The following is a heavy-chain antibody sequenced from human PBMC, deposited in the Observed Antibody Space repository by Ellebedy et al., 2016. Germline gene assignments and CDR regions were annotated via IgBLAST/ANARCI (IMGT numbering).Heavy chain of an antibody. D-gene: IGHD2-2*01. CDR2: IKGKADGGTT. Sequence: GESLKISCAASGFTFANAWMTWVRQAPGKGLEWVGRIKGKADGGTTDYAAPVKGRFTMSRDDSRNTLYLQMNNLKTDDTAVYYCTTGLGYCPTTSCDYWGQGTLVTVSS. J-gene: IGHJ4*02. CDR3: TTGLGYCPTTSCDY. CDR1: GFTFANAW. V-gene: IGHV3-15*01.